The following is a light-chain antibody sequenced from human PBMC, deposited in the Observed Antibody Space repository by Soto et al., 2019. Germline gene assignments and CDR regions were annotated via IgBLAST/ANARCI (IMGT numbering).Light chain of an antibody. CDR3: CSYARSVV. CDR2: EGS. V-gene: IGLV2-23*01. Sequence: QSVLTQPASVSGSPGQSITISCTGTSSDVGSYNFVSWYQQHPGKAPKLMIYEGSKRPSGVSNRFSGSKSGNTASLTISGLQAEDEADYYCCSYARSVVFGGGTQLTVL. J-gene: IGLJ2*01. CDR1: SSDVGSYNF.